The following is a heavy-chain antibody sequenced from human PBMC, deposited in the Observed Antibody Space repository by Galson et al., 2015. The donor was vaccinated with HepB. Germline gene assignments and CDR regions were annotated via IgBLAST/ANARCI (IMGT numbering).Heavy chain of an antibody. J-gene: IGHJ5*02. Sequence: PALVKPTQTLTLTCTFSGFSLSTSGVGVGWIRQPPGKALEWLALIHWNDDKRYSPSLKSRLTITKDTSKNQVVLTMTNMDPVDTATYYCAHSRYDFWSGRDMNWFDPWGQGTLVTVSS. CDR2: IHWNDDK. CDR1: GFSLSTSGVG. V-gene: IGHV2-5*01. D-gene: IGHD3-3*01. CDR3: AHSRYDFWSGRDMNWFDP.